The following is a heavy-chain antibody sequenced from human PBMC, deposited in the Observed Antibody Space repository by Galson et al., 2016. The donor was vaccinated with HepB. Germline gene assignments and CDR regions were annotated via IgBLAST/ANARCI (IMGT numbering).Heavy chain of an antibody. V-gene: IGHV1-46*02. D-gene: IGHD1-14*01. CDR2: IKPSGGNT. Sequence: SVKVSCKASGYTFNTYNMHWVRQAPGQGPEWMGIIKPSGGNTIYAQKFQDRITMTRDTSTSTVYMELISLRSADTAVYYCARELDHSFYFDYWGQGTLLAVSS. CDR1: GYTFNTYN. CDR3: ARELDHSFYFDY. J-gene: IGHJ4*02.